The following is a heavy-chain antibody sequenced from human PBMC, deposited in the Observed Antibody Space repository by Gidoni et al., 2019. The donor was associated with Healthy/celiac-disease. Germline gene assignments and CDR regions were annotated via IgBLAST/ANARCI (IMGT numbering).Heavy chain of an antibody. CDR2: INHSGST. D-gene: IGHD6-13*01. Sequence: QVQLQQWGAGLVKPPETLPLTGAVYGGSRSGYSWSWIRQPPGKGLEWVGEINHSGSTNYNPSLKIRVTISVDTSKNQFSLKLCSVTAADTAVYYCARGRGSSWPYYYYYGMDVWGQGTTDTVSS. CDR3: ARGRGSSWPYYYYYGMDV. CDR1: GGSRSGYS. J-gene: IGHJ6*02. V-gene: IGHV4-34*01.